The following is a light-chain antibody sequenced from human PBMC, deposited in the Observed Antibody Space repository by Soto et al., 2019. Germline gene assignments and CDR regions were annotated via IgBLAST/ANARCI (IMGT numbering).Light chain of an antibody. CDR3: QQYNTWPQT. CDR1: QSVSSN. V-gene: IGKV3-15*01. Sequence: EIVMTQSPATLAVSPGERATLSCRASQSVSSNLAWYQQKPGQAPRLLIYGASTRATGIPARFSGSGSGTEFTLTISSLQSEDFAVYYCQQYNTWPQTFGQGTNVEIK. CDR2: GAS. J-gene: IGKJ1*01.